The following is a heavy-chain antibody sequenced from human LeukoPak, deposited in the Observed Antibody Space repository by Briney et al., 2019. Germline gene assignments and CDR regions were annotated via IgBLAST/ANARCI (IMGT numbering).Heavy chain of an antibody. Sequence: GGSLRLSCEASVVTFKSYWIHWIRQVPGKGLVWVSRINTHGTTISYADSVEGRFTISIDNARNTLYLQMSGLRVEQTALYYCTRGFRGGFDIWGHGTMVTVSS. J-gene: IGHJ3*02. V-gene: IGHV3-74*01. D-gene: IGHD3-10*01. CDR2: INTHGTTI. CDR3: TRGFRGGFDI. CDR1: VVTFKSYW.